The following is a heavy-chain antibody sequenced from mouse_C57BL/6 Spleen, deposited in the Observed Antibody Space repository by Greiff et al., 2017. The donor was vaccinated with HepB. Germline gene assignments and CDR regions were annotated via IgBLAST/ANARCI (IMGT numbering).Heavy chain of an antibody. CDR1: GYAFSSSW. CDR3: AREDPLYLGY. Sequence: VQLKESGPELVKPGASVKISCKASGYAFSSSWMNWVKQRPGKGLEWIGRIYPGDGDTNYNGKFKGKATLTADKSSSTAYMQLSSLTSEDSAVYFCAREDPLYLGYWGQGTSVTVSS. J-gene: IGHJ4*01. CDR2: IYPGDGDT. D-gene: IGHD5-5*01. V-gene: IGHV1-82*01.